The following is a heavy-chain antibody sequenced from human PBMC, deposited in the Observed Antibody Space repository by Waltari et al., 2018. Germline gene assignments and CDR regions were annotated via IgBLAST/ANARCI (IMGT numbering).Heavy chain of an antibody. CDR2: TYYRSKWYN. Sequence: QVQLQQSGPGLVKPSQTLSLTCAISGDSVSSNSAAWNWIRQSPSRGLEWLGRTYYRSKWYNDYAVSVKSRITSNPDTSKNQFSLQLNSVTPEDTAVYYCARDSGYCSGGSCYSGFDPWGQGTLVTVSS. J-gene: IGHJ5*02. CDR1: GDSVSSNSAA. CDR3: ARDSGYCSGGSCYSGFDP. V-gene: IGHV6-1*01. D-gene: IGHD2-15*01.